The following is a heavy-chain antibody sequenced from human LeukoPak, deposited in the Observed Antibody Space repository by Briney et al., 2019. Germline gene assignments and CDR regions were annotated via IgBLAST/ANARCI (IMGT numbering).Heavy chain of an antibody. Sequence: ASVKVSCKASGYTFTNYDINWVRQATGQGLEWMGWMNPNSGNTGYAQKFQGRVTMTRDTSISTAYMELSRLRSDDTAVYYCARVVVPAATTDGMDVWGQGTTVTVSS. D-gene: IGHD2-2*01. CDR1: GYTFTNYD. V-gene: IGHV1-8*01. J-gene: IGHJ6*02. CDR2: MNPNSGNT. CDR3: ARVVVPAATTDGMDV.